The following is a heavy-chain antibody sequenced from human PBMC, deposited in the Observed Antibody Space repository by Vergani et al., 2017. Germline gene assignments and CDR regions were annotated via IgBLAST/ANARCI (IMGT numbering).Heavy chain of an antibody. J-gene: IGHJ3*02. Sequence: EVQLVESGGGLVKPGGSLRLSCAASGFTFSSYSMNWVRQAPGKGLEWVSSISSSSSYIYYADSVKGRFTISRDNAKNSLYLQMNSLRAEDTAVYYCAKDRNGYNEVDAFDIWGQGTMVTVSS. CDR1: GFTFSSYS. CDR2: ISSSSSYI. V-gene: IGHV3-21*01. CDR3: AKDRNGYNEVDAFDI. D-gene: IGHD5-24*01.